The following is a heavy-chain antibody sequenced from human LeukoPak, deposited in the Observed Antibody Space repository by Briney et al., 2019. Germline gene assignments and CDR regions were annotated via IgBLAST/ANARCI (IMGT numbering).Heavy chain of an antibody. V-gene: IGHV1-18*04. Sequence: ASVKVSCKASGYTFTSYGISWVRQAPGQGLEWMGWISAYNGNTNYAQKLQGRVTMTTDTSTSTAYMELRSLRSDDTAVYYCARERIQLWCPSYYYYGMDVWGKGTTVTVSS. CDR1: GYTFTSYG. J-gene: IGHJ6*04. CDR3: ARERIQLWCPSYYYYGMDV. CDR2: ISAYNGNT. D-gene: IGHD5-18*01.